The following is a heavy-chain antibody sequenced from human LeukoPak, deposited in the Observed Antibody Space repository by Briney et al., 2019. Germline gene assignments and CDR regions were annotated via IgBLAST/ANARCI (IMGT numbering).Heavy chain of an antibody. J-gene: IGHJ4*02. Sequence: GASVKVSCKASGYTFTSYDINWVRQATGQGLEWMGWMNPNSGNTGYAQKFQGRVTMTRNTSISTAYMALSSLRSEDTAVYYCARGRGVDIVATIIGYWGQGTLVTVSS. V-gene: IGHV1-8*01. CDR3: ARGRGVDIVATIIGY. CDR1: GYTFTSYD. CDR2: MNPNSGNT. D-gene: IGHD5-12*01.